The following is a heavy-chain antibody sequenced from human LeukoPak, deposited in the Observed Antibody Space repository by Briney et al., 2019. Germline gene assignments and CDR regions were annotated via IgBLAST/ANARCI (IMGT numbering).Heavy chain of an antibody. CDR3: TRDGRGSSGYPYFGH. CDR2: IRSKANDGTT. D-gene: IGHD3-22*01. Sequence: PGGSLRLSCTASGFTFGDYTMNWVRQAPGKGLEWVGFIRSKANDGTTEYAASVKGRFTISRDDSKSIAYLQMNSLNTEDTAVYYCTRDGRGSSGYPYFGHWGQGTLVTVSS. CDR1: GFTFGDYT. J-gene: IGHJ4*02. V-gene: IGHV3-49*04.